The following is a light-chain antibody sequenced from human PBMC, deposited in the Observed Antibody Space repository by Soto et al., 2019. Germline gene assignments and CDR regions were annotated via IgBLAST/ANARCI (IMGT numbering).Light chain of an antibody. CDR2: DAS. J-gene: IGKJ2*01. CDR1: PSVSSSY. CDR3: QQYGSSSYT. Sequence: EIVLTQSPGTLSLSPGERATLSCRASPSVSSSYLAWYQQKPGQAPRLLIYDASSRATGIPDRFSGSGSGTDFTLTISRLEPEDFAVYYCQQYGSSSYTFGQGTELEIK. V-gene: IGKV3-20*01.